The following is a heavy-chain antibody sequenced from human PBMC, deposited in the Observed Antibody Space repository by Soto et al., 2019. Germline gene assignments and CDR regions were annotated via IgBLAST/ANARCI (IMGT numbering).Heavy chain of an antibody. V-gene: IGHV4-34*01. CDR2: INHSGSS. J-gene: IGHJ5*02. D-gene: IGHD6-13*01. CDR3: ARPKTIGAAAGKGWFDP. CDR1: GGSFSGYI. Sequence: TSETLSLTCAVYGGSFSGYIWTWIRQSPGKGLQWIGRINHSGSSYYNPSLKGRLTISVDPSKNQFSLKLTYVTAADTAMYYCARPKTIGAAAGKGWFDPWGQGTLVTVSS.